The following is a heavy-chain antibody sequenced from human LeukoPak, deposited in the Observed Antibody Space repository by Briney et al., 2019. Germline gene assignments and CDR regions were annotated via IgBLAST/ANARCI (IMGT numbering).Heavy chain of an antibody. CDR3: ARALSTVAAAGLTFDY. D-gene: IGHD6-13*01. V-gene: IGHV3-66*01. CDR2: IYSGGST. CDR1: GFTFNSYS. Sequence: GGSLRLSCAASGFTFNSYSMNWVRQAPGKGLEWVSVIYSGGSTYYADSVKGRFTISRDNSKNTLYLQMNSLRAEDTAVYYCARALSTVAAAGLTFDYWGQGTLVTVSS. J-gene: IGHJ4*02.